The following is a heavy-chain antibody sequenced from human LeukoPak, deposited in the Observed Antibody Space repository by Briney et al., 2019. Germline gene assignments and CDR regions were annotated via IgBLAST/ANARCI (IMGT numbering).Heavy chain of an antibody. CDR1: GGSFSGYY. Sequence: SETLSLTCDVSGGSFSGYYWTWIRQPPGKGLEWIGEINHSGITNYNPSLKSRVIISLDTSKNQFSLRLTSVTAADTAVYYCARGRPPSFFDYWGQGTLVTVSS. D-gene: IGHD3-16*02. J-gene: IGHJ4*02. V-gene: IGHV4-34*01. CDR2: INHSGIT. CDR3: ARGRPPSFFDY.